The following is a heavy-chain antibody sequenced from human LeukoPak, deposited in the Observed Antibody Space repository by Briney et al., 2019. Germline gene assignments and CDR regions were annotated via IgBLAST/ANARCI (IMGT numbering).Heavy chain of an antibody. CDR2: ISLSGHT. Sequence: SGSLSLTCDVSGGSISRTNWWSWVRQSPGQGLEWIGEISLSGHTNYNPSLQSRVTMSLDESKNQVSLDLASVTDADTAVYYCSRESGAFSSFGYWGQGTLVTVAS. D-gene: IGHD1-26*01. CDR1: GGSISRTNW. V-gene: IGHV4-4*02. CDR3: SRESGAFSSFGY. J-gene: IGHJ4*02.